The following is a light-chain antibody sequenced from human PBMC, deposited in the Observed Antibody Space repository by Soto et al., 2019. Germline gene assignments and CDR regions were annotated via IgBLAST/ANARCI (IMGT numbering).Light chain of an antibody. CDR3: AAWDDSRNGVV. V-gene: IGLV1-44*01. CDR1: SSNIGSNT. J-gene: IGLJ2*01. Sequence: QSVLTQPPSASGTPGQRVTISCSGSSSNIGSNTVNWYQQLPGTAPKLLIYSNNQRPSGVPDRFSGSKSGTSASLAISGLQSEDEADYYCAAWDDSRNGVVFGGVTKVTVL. CDR2: SNN.